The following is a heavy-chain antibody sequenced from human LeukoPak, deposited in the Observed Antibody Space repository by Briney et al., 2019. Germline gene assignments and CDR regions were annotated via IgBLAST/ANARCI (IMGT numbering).Heavy chain of an antibody. D-gene: IGHD3-22*01. CDR3: ASGYDSTGLFDY. CDR1: GVTVNTNY. CDR2: MYTAGST. Sequence: GGSLRLSCAASGVTVNTNYMTWVRQAPGKGLEWVSVMYTAGSTFYAEAVKGRFTISRDNSQNTLYLQMNSLGVDDTAVYYCASGYDSTGLFDYWGPGTLVTVSS. V-gene: IGHV3-53*01. J-gene: IGHJ4*02.